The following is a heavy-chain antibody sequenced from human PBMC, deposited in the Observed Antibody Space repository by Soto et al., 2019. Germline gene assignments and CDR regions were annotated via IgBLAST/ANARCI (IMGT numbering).Heavy chain of an antibody. CDR3: AKDRNDFWSGYYRPLGGGMDV. V-gene: IGHV3-23*01. J-gene: IGHJ6*02. CDR1: GFTFSDYA. CDR2: ISGSGGST. D-gene: IGHD3-3*01. Sequence: GGSLRLSCAASGFTFSDYAMSWARQAPGKGLEWVSAISGSGGSTYYADSVKGRFTISRDNSKNTLSLQMNSLRAEDSALYYCAKDRNDFWSGYYRPLGGGMDVWGQGNTVTVSS.